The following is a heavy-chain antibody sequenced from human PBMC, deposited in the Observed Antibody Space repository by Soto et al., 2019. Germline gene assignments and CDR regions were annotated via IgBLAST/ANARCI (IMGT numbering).Heavy chain of an antibody. CDR1: GFTFSSYA. CDR2: ISGSGDNT. D-gene: IGHD1-26*01. CDR3: ETGGGRGGSFNTRVDY. J-gene: IGHJ4*02. Sequence: EVQLLESGGGLVQPGGSLRLSCAASGFTFSSYAMNWVRQAPGKGLEWVSGISGSGDNTYYADSVKGRFTISRDNSKNTLYVKMYSLRVEDMAVYYCETGGGRGGSFNTRVDYWGQGTLVTVSS. V-gene: IGHV3-23*01.